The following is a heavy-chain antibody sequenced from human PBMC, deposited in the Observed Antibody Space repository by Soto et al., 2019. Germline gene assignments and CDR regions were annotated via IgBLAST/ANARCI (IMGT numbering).Heavy chain of an antibody. CDR3: ARVRLGWWLAGYYFDY. CDR1: GFTFDSSA. J-gene: IGHJ4*02. V-gene: IGHV3-9*01. D-gene: IGHD6-19*01. CDR2: INWNSVTF. Sequence: PGGSLRLSCAASGFTFDSSAMTWVRKAPGKGLEWVSGINWNSVTFDYADSVKGRFTISRDNAKNSLYLQMDSLRPEDTAFYYCARVRLGWWLAGYYFDYWGQGTLVTVSS.